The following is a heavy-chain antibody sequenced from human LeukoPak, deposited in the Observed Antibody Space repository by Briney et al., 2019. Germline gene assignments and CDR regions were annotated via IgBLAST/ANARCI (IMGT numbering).Heavy chain of an antibody. CDR3: ARTRCSSTNCYSRGAFDI. V-gene: IGHV4-59*01. Sequence: SETLSLTCTVSGGSITSYYSSWIRQPPGKGLEWIGYIYYSGSTNYNPSLKSRVTISVDTSMNQFSLNLTSVTAADTAVYYCARTRCSSTNCYSRGAFDIWGQGTMVTVSS. CDR2: IYYSGST. CDR1: GGSITSYY. D-gene: IGHD2-2*01. J-gene: IGHJ3*02.